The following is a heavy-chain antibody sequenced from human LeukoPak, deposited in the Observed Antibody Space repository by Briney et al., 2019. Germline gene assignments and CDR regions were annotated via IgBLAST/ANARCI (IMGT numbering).Heavy chain of an antibody. D-gene: IGHD4-17*01. CDR1: GVSISSGGYY. CDR2: IYYSGST. V-gene: IGHV4-31*03. J-gene: IGHJ1*01. CDR3: ARGTGTSYPF. Sequence: PSETLSLTCTVSGVSISSGGYYWTWIRQHPGKGLEWVWYIYYSGSTSYNPSLESRVSISVDTSKNQFSLKLSSVTAADTAVYYCARGTGTSYPFWGQGTLVTVSS.